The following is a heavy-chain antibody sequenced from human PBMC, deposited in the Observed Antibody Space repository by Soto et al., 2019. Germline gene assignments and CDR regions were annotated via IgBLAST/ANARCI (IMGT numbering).Heavy chain of an antibody. D-gene: IGHD2-2*01. CDR1: GGSITNDGYY. CDR2: IYFNGNT. Sequence: SETLSLTCTVSGGSITNDGYYWTWIRQLPGKGLEWIGYIYFNGNTHYNPSLKSRLTISVDTSKSQFSLKLTSLTAADTAVYYCARPAQPNHDAFDLCGQGTMVTVSS. J-gene: IGHJ3*01. CDR3: ARPAQPNHDAFDL. V-gene: IGHV4-31*03.